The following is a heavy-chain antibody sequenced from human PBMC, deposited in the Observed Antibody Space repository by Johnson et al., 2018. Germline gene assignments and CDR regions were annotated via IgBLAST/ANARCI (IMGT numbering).Heavy chain of an antibody. D-gene: IGHD2-2*01. Sequence: QVGLVQGGAEVKKPGASVKVSCKASGYTFTSYDINWVRQATGQGLEWMGWMNPNSGTTGYAQKFQGRVTITRNTSISTAYMELSSLRSEDTAVYYCARALRGDIVVVPAAKYYYYYMDVWGKGTTVTVSS. CDR2: MNPNSGTT. J-gene: IGHJ6*03. V-gene: IGHV1-8*01. CDR1: GYTFTSYD. CDR3: ARALRGDIVVVPAAKYYYYYMDV.